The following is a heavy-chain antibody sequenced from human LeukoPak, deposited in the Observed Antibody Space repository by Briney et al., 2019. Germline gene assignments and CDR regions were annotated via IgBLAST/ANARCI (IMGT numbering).Heavy chain of an antibody. CDR2: TFYRSKWYN. V-gene: IGHV6-1*01. CDR1: GDSVSSNRAA. J-gene: IGHJ4*02. Sequence: SQTLSLTCAISGDSVSSNRAAWNWIRQSPSRGLEWLGRTFYRSKWYNDYAVSVKSRVTINPDTSMNHFSLHLNSVTPEDTAVYYCARDPGVTGIGFDYWGQGTLVTVSS. CDR3: ARDPGVTGIGFDY. D-gene: IGHD1-20*01.